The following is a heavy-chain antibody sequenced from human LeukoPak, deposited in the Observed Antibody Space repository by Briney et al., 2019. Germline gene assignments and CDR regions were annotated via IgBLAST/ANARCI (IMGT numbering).Heavy chain of an antibody. CDR1: GGSISTYY. V-gene: IGHV4-59*01. J-gene: IGHJ4*02. D-gene: IGHD5-18*01. Sequence: SETLSLTCTVSGGSISTYYWSWIRQPPGKGLEWIGYIYNSGSTNYNPSLKSRVTISVDTTKNKFSLKLSSVTAADTAVYYCARGGYSYGYDDDFDYWGQGTLVTVSS. CDR2: IYNSGST. CDR3: ARGGYSYGYDDDFDY.